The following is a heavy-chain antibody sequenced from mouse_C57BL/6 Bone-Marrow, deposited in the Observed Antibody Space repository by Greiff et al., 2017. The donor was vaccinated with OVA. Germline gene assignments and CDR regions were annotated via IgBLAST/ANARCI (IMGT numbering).Heavy chain of an antibody. Sequence: EVQRVESGGDLVKPGGSLKLSCAASGFTFSSYGMSWVRQTPDKRLEWVATISSGGSSTYYPDSVKGRFTISRDNAKNTLYLQMSSLKSEDTAMYYCARSNWAWFAYWGQGTLVTVSA. CDR3: ARSNWAWFAY. V-gene: IGHV5-6*01. D-gene: IGHD4-1*01. CDR2: ISSGGSST. CDR1: GFTFSSYG. J-gene: IGHJ3*01.